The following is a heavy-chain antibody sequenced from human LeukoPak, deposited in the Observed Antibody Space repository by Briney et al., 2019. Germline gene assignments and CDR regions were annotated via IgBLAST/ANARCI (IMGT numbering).Heavy chain of an antibody. V-gene: IGHV4-59*01. CDR2: IYYSGST. CDR3: ARDVRDYVWGQNWFDP. CDR1: GGSISSYY. J-gene: IGHJ5*02. D-gene: IGHD3-16*01. Sequence: SETLSLTCTVSGGSISSYYWGWIRQPPGKGLEWIGYIYYSGSTNYNPSLKSRVTISVDTSKNQFSLKLSSVTAADTAVYYCARDVRDYVWGQNWFDPWGQGTLVTVSS.